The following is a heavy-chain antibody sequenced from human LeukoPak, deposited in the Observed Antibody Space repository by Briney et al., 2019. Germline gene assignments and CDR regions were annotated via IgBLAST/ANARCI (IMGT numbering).Heavy chain of an antibody. CDR1: GYSFTSYW. J-gene: IGHJ5*02. Sequence: GESLKISCKGSGYSFTSYWIGWVRQMPGKGLEWMGIIYPGDSDTRYSPSFQGQVTISADKSISTAYLQWSSLKASDTAMYYCARHRRYYDSSGYTQISYRFDPWGQGTLVTVSS. V-gene: IGHV5-51*01. CDR3: ARHRRYYDSSGYTQISYRFDP. D-gene: IGHD3-22*01. CDR2: IYPGDSDT.